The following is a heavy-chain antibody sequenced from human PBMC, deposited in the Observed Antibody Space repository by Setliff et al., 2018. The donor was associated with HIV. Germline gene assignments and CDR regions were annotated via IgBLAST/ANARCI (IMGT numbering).Heavy chain of an antibody. CDR1: GGSISSGGYY. J-gene: IGHJ3*02. CDR2: IYYSGST. D-gene: IGHD3-22*01. V-gene: IGHV4-31*03. CDR3: ARAHMIVVAGDAFDI. Sequence: TLSLTCTVSGGSISSGGYYWSWIRQHPGKGLEWIGYIYYSGSTYYNPSLKSRVTISVDTSKNQFSLKLSSVTAADTAVYYCARAHMIVVAGDAFDIWGQGTMVTVSS.